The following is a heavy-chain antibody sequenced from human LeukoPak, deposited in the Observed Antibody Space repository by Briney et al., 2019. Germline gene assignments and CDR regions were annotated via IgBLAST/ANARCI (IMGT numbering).Heavy chain of an antibody. D-gene: IGHD3-3*01. Sequence: GGSLRLSCAASGFTFSSNSMNWVRQAPGKGLEWVSSISSSSSHIFYADSVKGRFTISRDNAKNSLYLQMNSLRAEDTAVYYCATVGVGGFWGQGTLVTVSS. CDR3: ATVGVGGF. J-gene: IGHJ4*02. CDR1: GFTFSSNS. V-gene: IGHV3-21*01. CDR2: ISSSSSHI.